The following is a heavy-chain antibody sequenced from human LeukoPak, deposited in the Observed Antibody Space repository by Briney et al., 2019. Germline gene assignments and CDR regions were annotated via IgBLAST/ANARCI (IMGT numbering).Heavy chain of an antibody. CDR1: GGSISSYY. D-gene: IGHD1-26*01. V-gene: IGHV4-59*12. CDR2: IYYSGST. Sequence: SETLSLTCTVSGGSISSYYWSWIRQPPGKGLEWIGYIYYSGSTYYNPSLKSRVTISVDRSKNQFSLKLSSVTAADTAIYYCARGGGQGPSDFDYWGQGTLVTVSS. CDR3: ARGGGQGPSDFDY. J-gene: IGHJ4*02.